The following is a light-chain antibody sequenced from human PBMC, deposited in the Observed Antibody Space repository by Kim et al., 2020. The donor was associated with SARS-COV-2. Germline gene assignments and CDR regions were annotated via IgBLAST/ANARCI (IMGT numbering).Light chain of an antibody. CDR2: GAS. Sequence: EIVLTQSSGTLSLSPGETATLSCRASQSVSRSSLAWYQQKPGQAPRLLIYGASNRATGIPDRFSGSGSGTDFTLTISRLGPEDFAVYYCQQYGSSPWTFCQGTKVDIK. V-gene: IGKV3-20*01. J-gene: IGKJ1*01. CDR3: QQYGSSPWT. CDR1: QSVSRSS.